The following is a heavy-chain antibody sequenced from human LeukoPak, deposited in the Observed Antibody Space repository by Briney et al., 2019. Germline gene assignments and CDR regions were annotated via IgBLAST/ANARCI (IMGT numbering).Heavy chain of an antibody. CDR3: ARDGDLGYSSTQRWLVGWATRGFFDY. CDR2: ISSSGSTI. V-gene: IGHV3-48*03. D-gene: IGHD6-13*01. Sequence: GGSLRLSCAASGFTFSSYWMSWVRQAPGKGLEWVSYISSSGSTIYYADSVKGRFTISRDNAKNSLYLQMNSLRAEDTAVYYCARDGDLGYSSTQRWLVGWATRGFFDYWGQGTLVTVSS. CDR1: GFTFSSYW. J-gene: IGHJ4*02.